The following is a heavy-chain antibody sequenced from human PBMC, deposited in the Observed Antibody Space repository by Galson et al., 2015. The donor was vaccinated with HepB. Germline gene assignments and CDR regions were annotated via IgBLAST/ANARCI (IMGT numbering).Heavy chain of an antibody. V-gene: IGHV3-21*01. D-gene: IGHD3-16*02. Sequence: SLRLSCAASGFTLSSSGMIWVRQAPGKGLEWVSTIAESDTFKYYRASVKGRFTVSRDNANNSLYLQMNGLRAEDTAVYYCARDLRGHHDYLWGSYRYGGLDFWGQGALVTVSS. CDR3: ARDLRGHHDYLWGSYRYGGLDF. CDR2: IAESDTFK. J-gene: IGHJ4*02. CDR1: GFTLSSSG.